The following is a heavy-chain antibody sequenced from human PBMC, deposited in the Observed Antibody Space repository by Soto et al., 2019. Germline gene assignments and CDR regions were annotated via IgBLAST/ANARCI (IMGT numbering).Heavy chain of an antibody. CDR2: SSATGAGT. J-gene: IGHJ6*01. CDR1: GFTFSSYG. Sequence: EVQLLESGGGLVQPGGSLRLSCAASGFTFSSYGMTWVRQAPGKGLEWVSFSSATGAGTYYADSVKGRFTISRDNSKNTLYLQMNSLRAEDTAVYYCARPLEQHQLGFGMDVWGQGSPVTVSS. V-gene: IGHV3-23*01. D-gene: IGHD6-13*01. CDR3: ARPLEQHQLGFGMDV.